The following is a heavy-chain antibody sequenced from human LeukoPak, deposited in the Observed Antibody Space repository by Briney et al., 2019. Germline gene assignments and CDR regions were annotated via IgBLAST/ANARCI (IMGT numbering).Heavy chain of an antibody. CDR3: ARAHSQQWLDQYYFDY. J-gene: IGHJ4*02. D-gene: IGHD6-19*01. Sequence: ASVKVSCKASGYTFTGYYMHWVRQAPGQGLEWMGWINPNSGGTNYAQKFQGRVTMTRDTSISTAHMELSRLRSDDTAVYYCARAHSQQWLDQYYFDYWGQGTLVTVSS. CDR1: GYTFTGYY. V-gene: IGHV1-2*02. CDR2: INPNSGGT.